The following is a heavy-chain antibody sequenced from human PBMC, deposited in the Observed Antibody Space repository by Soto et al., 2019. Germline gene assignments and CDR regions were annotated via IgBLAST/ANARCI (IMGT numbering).Heavy chain of an antibody. D-gene: IGHD6-19*01. J-gene: IGHJ3*02. CDR3: AKDGKHSNGWWAAFDI. V-gene: IGHV3-23*01. CDR1: GFTFSDYA. Sequence: EVQVLGSGGGLVQPGGSLRLSCAASGFTFSDYAMHWVRQAPGKGLEWVSTIRGSGGSTYYADSVRGRFTISRDNSKNKLYLQMNSLRAEDTAVYDCAKDGKHSNGWWAAFDIWGQGTVVTVS. CDR2: IRGSGGST.